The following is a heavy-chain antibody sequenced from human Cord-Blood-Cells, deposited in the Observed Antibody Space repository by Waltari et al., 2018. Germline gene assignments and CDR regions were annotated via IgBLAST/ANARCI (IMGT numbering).Heavy chain of an antibody. CDR2: KKQDGSEK. D-gene: IGHD3-16*01. V-gene: IGHV3-7*01. CDR1: GFTFSSYW. Sequence: EVQLVESGGGLVQPGGSLRLSCAASGFTFSSYWMSWVRQAPGKGLEWVANKKQDGSEKYYVDSVKGRFTISRDNAKNSLYLQMNSLRAEDTAVYYCARVFGVDAFDIWGQGTMVTVSS. CDR3: ARVFGVDAFDI. J-gene: IGHJ3*02.